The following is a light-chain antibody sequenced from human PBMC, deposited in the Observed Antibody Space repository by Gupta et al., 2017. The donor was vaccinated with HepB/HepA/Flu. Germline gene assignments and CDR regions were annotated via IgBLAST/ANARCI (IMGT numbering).Light chain of an antibody. CDR1: RGNSSYA. V-gene: IGLV4-69*01. J-gene: IGLJ3*02. Sequence: QLQLPQSPSASASLRASVKLTGTLSRGNSSYAIEWHQQQPEKRPRYVMKLDSDGSHSKGAGIPDRFSGSSSGAERYLTVSSLQSEDEADYYCQTWGTGIKVFGGGTKLTVL. CDR2: LDSDGSH. CDR3: QTWGTGIKV.